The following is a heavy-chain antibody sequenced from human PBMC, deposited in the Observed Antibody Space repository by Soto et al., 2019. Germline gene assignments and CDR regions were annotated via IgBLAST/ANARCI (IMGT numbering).Heavy chain of an antibody. CDR1: GFTFSSYS. D-gene: IGHD3-3*01. Sequence: GGSLRLSCAASGFTFSSYSMNWVRQAPGKGLEWVSSISSSSSYIYYADSVEGRFTISRDNAKNSLYLQMNSLRAEDTAVYYCARDLYYDFWSGYLNYYYYMDVWGKGTTVTVSS. CDR3: ARDLYYDFWSGYLNYYYYMDV. V-gene: IGHV3-21*01. J-gene: IGHJ6*03. CDR2: ISSSSSYI.